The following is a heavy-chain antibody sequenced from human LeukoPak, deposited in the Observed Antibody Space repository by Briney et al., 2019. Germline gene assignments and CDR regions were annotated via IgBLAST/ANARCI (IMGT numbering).Heavy chain of an antibody. CDR3: AKEKVPGTRNFFDY. J-gene: IGHJ4*02. CDR1: GFTFDDYG. D-gene: IGHD6-13*01. V-gene: IGHV3-9*01. CDR2: ISWNSGRI. Sequence: GGSLRLSCAASGFTFDDYGMSWVRQAPGKGLEWVSSISWNSGRIGYADSVKGRFTMSRDNANNSLYLQMTNLRPEDTAFYYCAKEKVPGTRNFFDYWGQGTLVTVSS.